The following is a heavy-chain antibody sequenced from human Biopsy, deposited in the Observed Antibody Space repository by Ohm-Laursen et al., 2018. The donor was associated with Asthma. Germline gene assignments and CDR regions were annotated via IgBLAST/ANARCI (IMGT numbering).Heavy chain of an antibody. D-gene: IGHD1-7*01. CDR2: IIPIFGTA. J-gene: IGHJ6*02. V-gene: IGHV1-69*13. CDR3: ARDPHNSYLASLRTKFNYYYYGMDV. CDR1: GGTFSSYA. Sequence: AASVKVSCKVSGGTFSSYAISWVRQAPGQGLEWMGGIIPIFGTANYAQKFQGRVTITADESTSTAYMELSSLRSEDTAVYYCARDPHNSYLASLRTKFNYYYYGMDVWGQGTTVTVSS.